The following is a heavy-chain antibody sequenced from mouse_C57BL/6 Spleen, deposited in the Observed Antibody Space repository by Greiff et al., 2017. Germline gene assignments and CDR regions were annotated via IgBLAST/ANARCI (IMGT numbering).Heavy chain of an antibody. CDR1: GFTFSSYA. CDR3: ARDRGSPYYFDY. J-gene: IGHJ2*01. Sequence: EVKLMESGGGLVKPGGSLKLSCAASGFTFSSYAMSWVRQTPEKRLEGVATISDGGSYTYYPDNVKGRFTISRDNAKNNLYLQMSHLKSEDTAMYYCARDRGSPYYFDYWGQGTTLTVSS. CDR2: ISDGGSYT. V-gene: IGHV5-4*01. D-gene: IGHD1-1*02.